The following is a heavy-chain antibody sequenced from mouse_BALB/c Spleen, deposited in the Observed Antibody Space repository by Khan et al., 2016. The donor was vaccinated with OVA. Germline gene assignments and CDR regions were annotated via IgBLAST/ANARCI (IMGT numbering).Heavy chain of an antibody. J-gene: IGHJ2*01. V-gene: IGHV1-7*01. CDR3: ARSGLRWDFDY. CDR2: FNPSTAYT. CDR1: GYTFINYW. Sequence: QVQLKQSGAELAKPGASVKMSCKASGYTFINYWILWVKQRPGQGLVWIGYFNPSTAYTEYNQNFKDKATLTADKSSSTAYMQLSSLTSEDSAVYYCARSGLRWDFDYWGQGTTLTVSS. D-gene: IGHD1-1*01.